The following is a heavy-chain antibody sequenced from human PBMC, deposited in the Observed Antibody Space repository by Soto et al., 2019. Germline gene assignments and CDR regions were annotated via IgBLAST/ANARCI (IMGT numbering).Heavy chain of an antibody. D-gene: IGHD2-8*01. V-gene: IGHV3-23*01. CDR1: GFTFNNYA. Sequence: EVQLLESGGGLVQPGGSLRLSCAASGFTFNNYAMSWVRQAPGKGLEWVSAISGSGGSTHYADSVKGRFTISRDNSKNTLCLQMNSLRAEDTAVYYCAKLASGHYCTNGVCLLYYCDYWGQGAQVIVSS. CDR2: ISGSGGST. CDR3: AKLASGHYCTNGVCLLYYCDY. J-gene: IGHJ4*02.